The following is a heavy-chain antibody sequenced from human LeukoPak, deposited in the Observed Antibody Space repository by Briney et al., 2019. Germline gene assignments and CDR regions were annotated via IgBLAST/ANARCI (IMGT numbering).Heavy chain of an antibody. J-gene: IGHJ4*02. V-gene: IGHV3-48*03. Sequence: GGSLRLSCAASGFTFSSYELNWVRQAPGKGLEWVSYISSGGSIIFYADSVKGRFTISRDNAKKSLYLQMHSLRAEDTAIYYCARGVVPPPYWGQGTLVTVSS. CDR1: GFTFSSYE. CDR2: ISSGGSII. D-gene: IGHD3-3*01. CDR3: ARGVVPPPY.